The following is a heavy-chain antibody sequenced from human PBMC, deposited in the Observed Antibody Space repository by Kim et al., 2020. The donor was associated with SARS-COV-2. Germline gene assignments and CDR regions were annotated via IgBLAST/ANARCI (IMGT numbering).Heavy chain of an antibody. V-gene: IGHV3-49*04. Sequence: GGSLRLSCTASGFTFGDYAMNWVRQAPGKGLEWVGFVRTKVSGATTEYAAAVKGRFTVSRDDSKSIAYLQMNSLKTEDTAVYYCTGGVKSGGDYWGQGTLVTVSS. CDR3: TGGVKSGGDY. D-gene: IGHD3-10*01. CDR2: VRTKVSGATT. J-gene: IGHJ4*02. CDR1: GFTFGDYA.